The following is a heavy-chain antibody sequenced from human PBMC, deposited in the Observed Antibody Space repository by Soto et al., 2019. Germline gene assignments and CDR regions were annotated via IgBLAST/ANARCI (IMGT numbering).Heavy chain of an antibody. CDR1: GFSVGSNY. CDR3: AREQNYYYHTTGYYMGLFDH. V-gene: IGHV3-53*01. CDR2: IYTGGGT. J-gene: IGHJ4*02. D-gene: IGHD3-22*01. Sequence: GGSLRLSCAASGFSVGSNYISWVRQAPGKGLEWVSLIYTGGGTFFADSVKGRFTISRDKTKNILYLQMNSLRAEDTAVYYCAREQNYYYHTTGYYMGLFDHWGQGTLVTVSS.